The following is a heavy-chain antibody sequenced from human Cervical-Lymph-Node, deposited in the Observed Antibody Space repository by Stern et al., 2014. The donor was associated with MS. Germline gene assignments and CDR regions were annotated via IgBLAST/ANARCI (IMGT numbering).Heavy chain of an antibody. V-gene: IGHV1-46*01. J-gene: IGHJ6*02. Sequence: QVQLVQSGAEVKKPGASVRVSCKACGYTFTSYYIHWVRQAPGQGLEWMGIINPSGGSTSYAQKFQGRVTMTRDTSTSTVYMELSSLRSEDTAVYYCAREVAGHRLGMMDVWGQGTTVTVSS. D-gene: IGHD6-19*01. CDR1: GYTFTSYY. CDR3: AREVAGHRLGMMDV. CDR2: INPSGGST.